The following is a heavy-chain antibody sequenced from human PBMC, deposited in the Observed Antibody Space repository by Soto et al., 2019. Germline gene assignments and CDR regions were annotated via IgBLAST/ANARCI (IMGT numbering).Heavy chain of an antibody. CDR2: ISPDGSEK. J-gene: IGHJ4*02. V-gene: IGHV3-7*01. CDR1: GFTFSSFW. Sequence: LLGGSLRLSCAASGFTFSSFWMDWVRQAPGKGLEWVANISPDGSEKHYVDSVKGRFTISRDNAKNSLYLQMSSLTAEDSALYYCSRSLDSWGQGTRVTVSS. CDR3: SRSLDS.